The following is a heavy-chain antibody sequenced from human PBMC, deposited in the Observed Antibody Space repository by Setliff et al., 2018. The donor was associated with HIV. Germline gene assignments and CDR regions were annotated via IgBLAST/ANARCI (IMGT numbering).Heavy chain of an antibody. J-gene: IGHJ6*02. CDR2: ISSSGSTI. D-gene: IGHD6-25*01. CDR3: AREAQRVGMDV. V-gene: IGHV3-48*03. Sequence: GGSLRLSCAASGFTFRNYEMNWVRQAPGKGLEWVSYISSSGSTIYYADSVKGRFTISRDNAKNSLYLQMNSLRAEDTAVYYCAREAQRVGMDVWGQGTTVTVSS. CDR1: GFTFRNYE.